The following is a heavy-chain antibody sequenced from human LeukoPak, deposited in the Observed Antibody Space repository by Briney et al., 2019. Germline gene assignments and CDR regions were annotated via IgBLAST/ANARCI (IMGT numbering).Heavy chain of an antibody. V-gene: IGHV4-59*01. J-gene: IGHJ5*02. D-gene: IGHD2-15*01. Sequence: SETLSLTCTVSGGSISTYFWTWIRQFPGKGLERIGYIYYTGTTSYNPSLKSRVTISVDTSKNQFSLSLSSVTAADTAVYYCAIYHQPSGPNWLDRWGQGTLVTVSS. CDR3: AIYHQPSGPNWLDR. CDR1: GGSISTYF. CDR2: IYYTGTT.